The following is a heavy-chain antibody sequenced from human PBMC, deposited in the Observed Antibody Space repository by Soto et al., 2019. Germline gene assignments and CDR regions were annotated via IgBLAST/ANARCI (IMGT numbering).Heavy chain of an antibody. J-gene: IGHJ6*02. Sequence: QVQLVQSGAEVKEPGSSVRFSCKASGGTFDNFIMNWVRQTPGQGLEWMGGIVPMLGTPTYAEKVKGRVTISATGSTSTMYMEVTSLRSEDTAIYYCARNGTYSSSLSQYSGMDVWGQGTTVTVSS. CDR3: ARNGTYSSSLSQYSGMDV. CDR2: IVPMLGTP. V-gene: IGHV1-69*01. D-gene: IGHD1-26*01. CDR1: GGTFDNFI.